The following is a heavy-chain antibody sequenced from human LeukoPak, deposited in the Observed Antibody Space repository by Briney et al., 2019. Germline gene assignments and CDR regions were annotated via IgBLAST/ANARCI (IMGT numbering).Heavy chain of an antibody. CDR2: INHSGST. CDR1: GGSFSGYY. D-gene: IGHD3-3*01. CDR3: ARRWDEAEYYDFWSGYCFDY. J-gene: IGHJ4*02. V-gene: IGHV4-34*01. Sequence: PSETLSLTCAVYGGSFSGYYWSWIRQPPGKGLEWIGEINHSGSTNYNPSLKSRVTISVDTSKNQFSLKLSSVTAADTAVYYCARRWDEAEYYDFWSGYCFDYWGQGTLVTVSS.